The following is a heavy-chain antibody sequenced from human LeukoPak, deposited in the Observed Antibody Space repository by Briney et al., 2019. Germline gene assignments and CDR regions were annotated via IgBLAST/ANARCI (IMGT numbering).Heavy chain of an antibody. CDR3: ARRITMVRGTRILYYFDY. CDR2: IYYSGST. Sequence: SETLSLTCTVSGGSISSYYWCWIRQPPGKGLEGIGYIYYSGSTNYNPSLKSRVTISVDTSKNQYSLKLSSVTAADTAVYYCARRITMVRGTRILYYFDYWGQGTLVTVSS. V-gene: IGHV4-59*08. D-gene: IGHD3-10*01. CDR1: GGSISSYY. J-gene: IGHJ4*02.